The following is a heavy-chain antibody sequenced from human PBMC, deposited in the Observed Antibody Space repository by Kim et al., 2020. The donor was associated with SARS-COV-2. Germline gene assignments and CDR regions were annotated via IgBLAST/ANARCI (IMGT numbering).Heavy chain of an antibody. V-gene: IGHV3-23*03. D-gene: IGHD3-9*01. Sequence: ADSVKGQLTISRHNSNNTLYLHRNSLRAEDTAVYYCGKGLGAYGDWFDPWGQGTLVTVSS. J-gene: IGHJ5*02. CDR3: GKGLGAYGDWFDP.